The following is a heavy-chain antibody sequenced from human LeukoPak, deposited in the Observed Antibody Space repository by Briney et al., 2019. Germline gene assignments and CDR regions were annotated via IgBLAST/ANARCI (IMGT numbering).Heavy chain of an antibody. CDR2: ISNSGST. Sequence: PSETLSLTCTVSGGSISSHYWTWIRQSPVKGLEWIGDISNSGSTSYNPSLKSRVTISIDTSKDQFSLKLSSVTAADTAVYYCGRDALVGYFSYYYMDVWGKGTTVTVSS. J-gene: IGHJ6*03. D-gene: IGHD2-15*01. CDR1: GGSISSHY. CDR3: GRDALVGYFSYYYMDV. V-gene: IGHV4-59*11.